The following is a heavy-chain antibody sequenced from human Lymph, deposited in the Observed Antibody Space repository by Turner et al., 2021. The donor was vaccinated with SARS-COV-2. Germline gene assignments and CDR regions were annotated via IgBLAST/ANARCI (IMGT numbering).Heavy chain of an antibody. D-gene: IGHD3-10*01. V-gene: IGHV1-2*02. J-gene: IGHJ4*02. Sequence: QVQLVQSGAEVKKPWASVKVSCKASGYTFTGYYMHWVRQAPGQGREWMGWINPNIGGTNCAQKFQGRVTMTRDTSISRAYMELSRLRSDDTAVYYCARSRDLQSMIRGVDPFDYWGQGTLVTVSS. CDR2: INPNIGGT. CDR3: ARSRDLQSMIRGVDPFDY. CDR1: GYTFTGYY.